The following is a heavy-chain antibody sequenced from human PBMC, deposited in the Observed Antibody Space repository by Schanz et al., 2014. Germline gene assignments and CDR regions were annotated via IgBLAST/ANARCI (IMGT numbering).Heavy chain of an antibody. CDR3: AKDTGYCHGGACCCFES. J-gene: IGHJ4*02. Sequence: QVQLVESGGGVVQPGRSRRLSCEASGFTFSSYGMHWVRQSPGKGLEWVAVISYDGNNEDYADSVKGRFSISRDNSQNTLYLQMDSLRPEDAAVYFCAKDTGYCHGGACCCFESWVLGILVTVSS. V-gene: IGHV3-30*18. D-gene: IGHD2-21*01. CDR2: ISYDGNNE. CDR1: GFTFSSYG.